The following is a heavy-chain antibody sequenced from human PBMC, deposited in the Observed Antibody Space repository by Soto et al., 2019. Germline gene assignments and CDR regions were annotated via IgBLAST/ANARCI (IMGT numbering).Heavy chain of an antibody. V-gene: IGHV3-48*02. Sequence: GGSLRLSCAASGFTFSSYSMNWVRQAPGKGLEWVSYISSSSSTIYYADSVKGRFTISRDNARNSLYLQMTSLRDEETAVYYCARVIMDVWGQGTTVTVSS. CDR2: ISSSSSTI. CDR1: GFTFSSYS. J-gene: IGHJ6*02. CDR3: ARVIMDV.